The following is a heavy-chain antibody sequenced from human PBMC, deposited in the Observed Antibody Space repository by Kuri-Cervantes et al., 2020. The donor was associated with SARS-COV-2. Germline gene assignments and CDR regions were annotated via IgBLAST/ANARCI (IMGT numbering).Heavy chain of an antibody. D-gene: IGHD3-3*01. Sequence: ASVKVSCKASGYTFTSYDIHWVRQAPGQGLEWMGWISAYNGNTNYAQELQGRVTINTDTSTSTAYMELRSLRSDDTAVYYCAGGRVVFWGGYNWYFDLWGHGTLVTVSS. CDR3: AGGRVVFWGGYNWYFDL. CDR2: ISAYNGNT. CDR1: GYTFTSYD. J-gene: IGHJ2*01. V-gene: IGHV1-18*01.